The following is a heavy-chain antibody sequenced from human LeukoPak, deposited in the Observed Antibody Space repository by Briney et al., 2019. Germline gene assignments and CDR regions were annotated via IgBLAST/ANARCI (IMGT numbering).Heavy chain of an antibody. D-gene: IGHD1-1*01. CDR1: GFTFSSYE. CDR3: ARIVQLERGFDY. J-gene: IGHJ4*02. V-gene: IGHV3-48*03. CDR2: ISSSGSTI. Sequence: GGSLRLSCAASGFTFSSYEMNWVRQAPGNGLEWVSYISSSGSTIYYADSVKGRFTISRDNAKNSLYLQMNSLRAEDTAVYYCARIVQLERGFDYWGQGTLVTVSS.